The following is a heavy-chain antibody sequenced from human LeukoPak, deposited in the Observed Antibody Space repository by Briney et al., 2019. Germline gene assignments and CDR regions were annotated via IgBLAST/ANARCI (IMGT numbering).Heavy chain of an antibody. D-gene: IGHD3-22*01. CDR3: ARDFRWGQDGWLYDSSGYSDAFDI. V-gene: IGHV1-2*02. J-gene: IGHJ4*02. CDR2: INPNSGGT. CDR1: GYTFTGYY. Sequence: ASVKVSCKASGYTFTGYYMHWVRQAPGQGLEWMGWINPNSGGTNYAQKFQGRVTMTRDTSISTAYMELSGLRSDDTAVYYCARDFRWGQDGWLYDSSGYSDAFDIWGQGTLVTVSS.